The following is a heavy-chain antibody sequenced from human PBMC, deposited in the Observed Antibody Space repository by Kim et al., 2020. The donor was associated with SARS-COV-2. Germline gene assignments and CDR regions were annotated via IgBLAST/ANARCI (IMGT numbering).Heavy chain of an antibody. D-gene: IGHD6-13*01. CDR3: ARVSPDWYSSSWYYQGSGWFDP. J-gene: IGHJ5*02. V-gene: IGHV4-39*07. CDR1: GGSISSSSYY. Sequence: SETLSLTCTVSGGSISSSSYYWGWIRQPPGKGLEWIGSIYYSGSTYYNPSLKSRVTISVDTSKNQFSLKLSSVTAADTAVYYCARVSPDWYSSSWYYQGSGWFDPWGQGTLVTVSS. CDR2: IYYSGST.